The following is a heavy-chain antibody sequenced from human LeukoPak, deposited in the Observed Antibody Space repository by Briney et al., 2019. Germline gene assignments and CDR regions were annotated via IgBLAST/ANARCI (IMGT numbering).Heavy chain of an antibody. D-gene: IGHD3-22*01. J-gene: IGHJ4*02. CDR1: GFTFSSYG. Sequence: QPGGSLRLSCAASGFTFSSYGMHWVRQAPGKGLEWVAFIRYDGSNKYYADSVTGRFTISRDNSKNTLYLQMNSLRAEDTAVYYCAKDRAQELGNFYYYDSSAYHYWGQGTLVTVSS. CDR3: AKDRAQELGNFYYYDSSAYHY. V-gene: IGHV3-30*02. CDR2: IRYDGSNK.